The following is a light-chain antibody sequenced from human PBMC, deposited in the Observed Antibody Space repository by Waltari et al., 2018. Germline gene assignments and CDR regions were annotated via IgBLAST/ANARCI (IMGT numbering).Light chain of an antibody. CDR1: DSDVGAYDF. CDR2: EVS. CDR3: SSYTTSSAPGV. Sequence: QSALTQPASVSGSPGQSITIYCTRTDSDVGAYDFVSWYQQHPGKAPHLIIYEVSNRPSGISNRFSASKSGNTASLTISGLQAEDEADYYCSSYTTSSAPGVFGTGTRVTVL. V-gene: IGLV2-14*01. J-gene: IGLJ1*01.